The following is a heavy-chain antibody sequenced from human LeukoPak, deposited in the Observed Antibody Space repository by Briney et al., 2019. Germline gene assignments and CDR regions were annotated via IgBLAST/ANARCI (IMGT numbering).Heavy chain of an antibody. D-gene: IGHD3-22*01. J-gene: IGHJ4*02. CDR2: ISGSGVMT. Sequence: GGSLRLSCAASGFTFSDYAMTWVRQAPGKGLEWVATISGSGVMTYYADSVKGRFTVSRDNSKNTLYLQMSSLRAEDTAVYYCAKAWPDTYYYDSTGYYYLDYWGQGTLVTVSS. CDR1: GFTFSDYA. V-gene: IGHV3-23*01. CDR3: AKAWPDTYYYDSTGYYYLDY.